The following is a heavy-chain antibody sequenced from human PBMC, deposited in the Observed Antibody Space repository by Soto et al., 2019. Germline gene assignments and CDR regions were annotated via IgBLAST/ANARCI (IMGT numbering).Heavy chain of an antibody. Sequence: EVQLVDSGGGLVQPGGSLRLSCAASEFTFRSYWMHWVRQSPGKGLVWVSRISGDGSSTTYADSVRGRFTISRDNAKNTVYLQMNSLRAEDTAVYYCARDDIPGIAVATYGMDVWGQGTTVIVSS. J-gene: IGHJ6*02. D-gene: IGHD6-19*01. CDR3: ARDDIPGIAVATYGMDV. CDR2: ISGDGSST. CDR1: EFTFRSYW. V-gene: IGHV3-74*01.